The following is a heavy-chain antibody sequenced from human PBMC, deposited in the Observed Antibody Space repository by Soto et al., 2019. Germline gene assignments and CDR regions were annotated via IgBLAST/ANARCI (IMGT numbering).Heavy chain of an antibody. D-gene: IGHD2-2*01. V-gene: IGHV1-3*01. Sequence: ASVKVSCKASGYTFTGYAIHWVRQAPGQRLEWMGWINGDNGDTKYAQKFQGRVTITRDTSATTAYMELTSLGSEDTALYHCARGCCSSTSCQYYLDFWGQGTPVTVSS. J-gene: IGHJ4*02. CDR2: INGDNGDT. CDR3: ARGCCSSTSCQYYLDF. CDR1: GYTFTGYA.